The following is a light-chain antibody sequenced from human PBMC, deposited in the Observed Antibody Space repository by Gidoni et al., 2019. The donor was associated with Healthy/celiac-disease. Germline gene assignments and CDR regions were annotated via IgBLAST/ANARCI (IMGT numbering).Light chain of an antibody. CDR2: DGS. CDR3: QQYDNRPPYT. J-gene: IGKJ2*01. CDR1: QDISNY. V-gene: IGKV1-33*01. Sequence: DIQMTHSPSSLSASVGDRVTITCQASQDISNYLYWYQQKPVKAPKLLIYDGSNLETRVPSRFSGSGAGTDFTFTISSLQPQDIATVYCQQYDNRPPYTFGQGTKLDIK.